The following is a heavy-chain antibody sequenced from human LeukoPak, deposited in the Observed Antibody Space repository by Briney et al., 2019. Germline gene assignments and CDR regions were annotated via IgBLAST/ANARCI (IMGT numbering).Heavy chain of an antibody. CDR3: ARGNSSSWYFFDY. CDR1: GYTFTGYY. V-gene: IGHV1-2*06. D-gene: IGHD6-13*01. J-gene: IGHJ4*02. Sequence: ASVKVSCKASGYTFTGYYMHWVRQAPGQGLEWMGRIDPNSGGTNYAQKFQGRVTMTRDTSISTAYMELSRLRSDDTAVYYCARGNSSSWYFFDYWGQGTLVTVSS. CDR2: IDPNSGGT.